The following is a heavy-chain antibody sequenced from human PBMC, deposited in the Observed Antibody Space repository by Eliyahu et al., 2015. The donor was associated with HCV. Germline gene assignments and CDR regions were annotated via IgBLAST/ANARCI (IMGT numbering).Heavy chain of an antibody. J-gene: IGHJ6*02. V-gene: IGHV3-49*04. Sequence: EVQLVESGGGLVQPGRSLRLSCTASGFTFGDYAMSWVRQAPGKGLEWVGFIRSKAYGGTTEYAASVKGRFTISRDDSKSIAYLQMNSLKTEDTAVYYCTRAGPRGGMDVWGQGTTVTVSS. CDR3: TRAGPRGGMDV. D-gene: IGHD3-16*01. CDR2: IRSKAYGGTT. CDR1: GFTFGDYA.